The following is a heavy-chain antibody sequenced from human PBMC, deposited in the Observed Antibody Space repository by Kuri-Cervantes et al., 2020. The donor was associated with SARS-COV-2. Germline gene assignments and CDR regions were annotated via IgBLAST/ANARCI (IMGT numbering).Heavy chain of an antibody. CDR1: GVSISSSTL. J-gene: IGHJ4*02. CDR2: INSDGSST. Sequence: ETLSLTCTVSGVSISSSTLWSWVRQSPGKGLVWVSRINSDGSSTIYADSVKGRFTISRDNAKNTLYLQMNSLRAEDTAVYYCARDGGYRTSSSFDYWGQGTLVTVSS. CDR3: ARDGGYRTSSSFDY. V-gene: IGHV3-74*01. D-gene: IGHD3-16*02.